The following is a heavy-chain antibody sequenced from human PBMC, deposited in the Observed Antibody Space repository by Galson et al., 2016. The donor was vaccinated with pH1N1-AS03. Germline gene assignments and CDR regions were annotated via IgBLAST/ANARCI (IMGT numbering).Heavy chain of an antibody. V-gene: IGHV4-39*07. CDR2: VSYSGEA. CDR3: ARVPDGDYFGMLDTPQDAFEI. CDR1: GASITSDGFY. Sequence: ETLSLTCIVSGASITSDGFYWAWIRQPPGRGLEWLGSVSYSGEAFYSTSLRGRVTVSVDTSKNQFSLNVHSLTAADTALYFCARVPDGDYFGMLDTPQDAFEIWGQGTMVIVSS. J-gene: IGHJ3*02. D-gene: IGHD3-3*01.